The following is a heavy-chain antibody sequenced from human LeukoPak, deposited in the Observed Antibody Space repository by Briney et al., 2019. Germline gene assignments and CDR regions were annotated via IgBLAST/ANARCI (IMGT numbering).Heavy chain of an antibody. CDR2: IYSGGST. Sequence: PGGSLRLSCAASGFTVSSNYMSWVRQAPGKGLEWVSVIYSGGSTYYADSVKGRFTISRDNSKNTLYLQMNSLRAEDTAVYYCARTPNRYYYDSSGDVEDFDYWGQGTLVTVSS. J-gene: IGHJ4*02. CDR3: ARTPNRYYYDSSGDVEDFDY. CDR1: GFTVSSNY. D-gene: IGHD3-22*01. V-gene: IGHV3-53*01.